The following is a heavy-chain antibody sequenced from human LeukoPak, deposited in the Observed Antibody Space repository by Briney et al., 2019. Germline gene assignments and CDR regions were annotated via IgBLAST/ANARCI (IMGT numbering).Heavy chain of an antibody. CDR1: GFTFSNYA. V-gene: IGHV3-23*01. D-gene: IGHD3-10*01. Sequence: GGSLRLSCAASGFTFSNYAMNWIRQAPGKGLEWVSAISGSDGTTYYADSVKGRFTISRDNFKNTLYLQMNSLRAEDTAVYYCAKRRIVQGVIMEIDYWGQGTLVTVSS. J-gene: IGHJ4*02. CDR2: ISGSDGTT. CDR3: AKRRIVQGVIMEIDY.